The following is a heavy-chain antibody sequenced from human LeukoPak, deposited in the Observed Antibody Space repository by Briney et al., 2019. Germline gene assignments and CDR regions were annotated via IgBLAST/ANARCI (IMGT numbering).Heavy chain of an antibody. CDR1: GFTFSSYG. J-gene: IGHJ4*02. Sequence: PGRSLRLSCAASGFTFSSYGMHWVRQAPGKGLEWVAVISYDGSNKYYADSVKGRFTISRDNSKNTLYLQMNSLRAEDTAVYYCAKEIGSEGNDYWGQGTLVTVSS. CDR2: ISYDGSNK. V-gene: IGHV3-30*18. CDR3: AKEIGSEGNDY. D-gene: IGHD3-10*01.